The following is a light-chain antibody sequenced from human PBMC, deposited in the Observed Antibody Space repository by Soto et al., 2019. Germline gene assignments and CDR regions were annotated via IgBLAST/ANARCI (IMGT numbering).Light chain of an antibody. CDR1: QSVSSGY. V-gene: IGKV3-20*01. CDR2: GAS. Sequence: EIVLTQSPGTLSLSPGERATLSCRASQSVSSGYLAWYQQKPGQAPRLLIYGASTRATGIPNRFSGSGSGTHFTLTISRLEPEDFAVYYCQQYGSSPWTFGQGTKVEIK. J-gene: IGKJ1*01. CDR3: QQYGSSPWT.